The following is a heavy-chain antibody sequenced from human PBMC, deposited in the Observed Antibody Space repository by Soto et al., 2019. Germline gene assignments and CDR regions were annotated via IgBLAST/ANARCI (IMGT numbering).Heavy chain of an antibody. J-gene: IGHJ4*02. Sequence: VGSLRLSCAASGFTFSDYYMSWIRQARGKGLEWVSYISSSSSYTNYADSVKGRFTISRDNAKNSLYLQMNSLRAEDTAVYYCARLPVYYDFWRFDYWGQGTLVTVSS. CDR3: ARLPVYYDFWRFDY. D-gene: IGHD3-3*01. V-gene: IGHV3-11*06. CDR1: GFTFSDYY. CDR2: ISSSSSYT.